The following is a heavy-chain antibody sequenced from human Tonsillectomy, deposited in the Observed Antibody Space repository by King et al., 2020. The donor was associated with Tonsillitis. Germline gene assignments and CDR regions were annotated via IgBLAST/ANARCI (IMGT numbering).Heavy chain of an antibody. J-gene: IGHJ5*02. CDR3: ARGNIAVAGTQDWFDP. Sequence: VQLVEPGGGLVKPGGSLRLSCAASGFTFSSYSMNWVRQAPGKGLEWVSSISSSSSYIYYADSVKGRFTISRDNAKNSLYLQMNSLRAEDTAVYYCARGNIAVAGTQDWFDPWGQGTLVTVSS. CDR1: GFTFSSYS. D-gene: IGHD6-19*01. V-gene: IGHV3-21*01. CDR2: ISSSSSYI.